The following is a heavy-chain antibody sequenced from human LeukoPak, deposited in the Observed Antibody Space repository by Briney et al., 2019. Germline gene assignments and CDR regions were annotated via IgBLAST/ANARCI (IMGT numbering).Heavy chain of an antibody. CDR1: GGYISSSSYY. V-gene: IGHV4-39*01. Sequence: SETLSLTCTVSGGYISSSSYYWGWIRQPPGKGLEWIGSIYYSGSTYYNPSLKSRVTISVDTSKNQFSLKLSSVTAADTAVYYCARHFTSGSYSPAGYWGQGTLVTVSS. CDR3: ARHFTSGSYSPAGY. J-gene: IGHJ4*02. D-gene: IGHD1-26*01. CDR2: IYYSGST.